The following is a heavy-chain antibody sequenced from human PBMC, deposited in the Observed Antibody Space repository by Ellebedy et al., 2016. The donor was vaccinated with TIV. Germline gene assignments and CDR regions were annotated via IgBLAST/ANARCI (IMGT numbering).Heavy chain of an antibody. J-gene: IGHJ5*02. V-gene: IGHV3-21*05. CDR2: ISSSSSYT. D-gene: IGHD1-7*01. CDR3: ARGTKAQRRNWFDP. Sequence: GESLKISCAASGFTFSSYSMNWIRQAPGKGLEWVSYISSSSSYTNYADSVKGRFTISRDNAKNSLYLQMNSLRAEDTAVYYCARGTKAQRRNWFDPWGQGTLVTVSS. CDR1: GFTFSSYS.